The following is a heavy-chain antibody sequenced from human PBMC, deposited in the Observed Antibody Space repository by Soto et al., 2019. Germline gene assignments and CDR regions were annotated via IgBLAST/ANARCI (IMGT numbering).Heavy chain of an antibody. CDR1: GFTFSSYW. J-gene: IGHJ4*02. CDR2: INSDGRST. V-gene: IGHV3-74*01. CDR3: ASRASYYEISGHLDD. D-gene: IGHD3-22*01. Sequence: EVQLVEAGGGLVQPGASLRLSCAASGFTFSSYWMHWVRQAPGKGLVWVSRINSDGRSTCYADSVKGRCTISRDNAKNTLYLQMNSLGAEATAVYYCASRASYYEISGHLDDWGQGTLVTGSS.